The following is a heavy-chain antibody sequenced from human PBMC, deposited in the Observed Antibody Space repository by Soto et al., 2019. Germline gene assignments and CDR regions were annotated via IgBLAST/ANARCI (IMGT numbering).Heavy chain of an antibody. V-gene: IGHV3-23*01. D-gene: IGHD4-17*01. J-gene: IGHJ2*01. CDR1: GFNFRKFA. CDR2: MSERSGPP. CDR3: AKDQDNTDYYWVFDL. Sequence: GGSLRLSCAASGFNFRKFAMSWVRQAPGKGLEWVSGMSERSGPPLYADSVKGRFTISRDNSKSTLYLEMNNLRPEDTAVYYCAKDQDNTDYYWVFDLWGRGTPVTVSS.